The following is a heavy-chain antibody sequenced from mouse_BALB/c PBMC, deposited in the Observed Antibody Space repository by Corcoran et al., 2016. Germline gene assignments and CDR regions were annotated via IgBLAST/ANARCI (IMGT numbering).Heavy chain of an antibody. CDR2: INTYTGEP. CDR1: GYTFTNYG. J-gene: IGHJ4*01. Sequence: QIQLVQSGAELKKPGETVKISCKASGYTFTNYGMNWVKHAPGKGLKWMGWINTYTGEPTYADDFKGRFAFSLQTSASTAYLQINNLKNEDTATYFCAREPRAMDYWGQGTSVTVSS. CDR3: AREPRAMDY. V-gene: IGHV9-3-1*01.